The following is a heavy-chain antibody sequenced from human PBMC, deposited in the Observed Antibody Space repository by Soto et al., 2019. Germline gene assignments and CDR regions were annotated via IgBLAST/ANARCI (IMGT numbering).Heavy chain of an antibody. Sequence: SETLSLTCAVYGGSFSGYYWSWIRQPPGKGLEWIGEINRSGSTNYNPSLKSRVTISVDTSKNQFSLKLSSVTAADTAVYYCAREGVTHAFDIWGQGTMVTVSS. CDR2: INRSGST. J-gene: IGHJ3*02. CDR1: GGSFSGYY. D-gene: IGHD5-18*01. V-gene: IGHV4-34*01. CDR3: AREGVTHAFDI.